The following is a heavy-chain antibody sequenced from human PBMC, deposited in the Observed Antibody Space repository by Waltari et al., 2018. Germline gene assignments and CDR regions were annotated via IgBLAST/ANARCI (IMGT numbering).Heavy chain of an antibody. V-gene: IGHV4-61*02. D-gene: IGHD5-18*01. CDR3: ARGTWIQLWAFFDY. CDR1: GGSLSSGSYY. J-gene: IGHJ4*02. CDR2: IYTSGST. Sequence: QVQLQESGPGLVKPSQTLSLTCPVSGGSLSSGSYYWTWIRPPAGKGLEWIGRIYTSGSTNYNPSLKSRVTISVDTSKNQFSLKLSSVTAADTAVYYCARGTWIQLWAFFDYWGQGTLVTVSS.